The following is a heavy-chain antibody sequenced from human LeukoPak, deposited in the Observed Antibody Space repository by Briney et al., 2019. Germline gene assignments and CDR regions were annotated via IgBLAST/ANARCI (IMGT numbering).Heavy chain of an antibody. CDR2: IYPGDSDT. CDR1: GYSFTSYW. CDR3: ARRSRGITMVRGVILLDAFDI. D-gene: IGHD3-10*01. Sequence: GESLKISCKGSGYSFTSYWIGWVRQMPGKGLEWMGIIYPGDSDTRYSPSFQGQVTISADKSISTAYLQWSSLKASDTAMYYCARRSRGITMVRGVILLDAFDIWGQGTMVTVSS. V-gene: IGHV5-51*01. J-gene: IGHJ3*02.